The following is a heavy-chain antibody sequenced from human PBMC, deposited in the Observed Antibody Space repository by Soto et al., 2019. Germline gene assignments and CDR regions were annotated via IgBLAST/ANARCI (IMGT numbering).Heavy chain of an antibody. CDR3: ARGACSGTSCYD. Sequence: QPWGSLRLSCAASGFTFSSYGMHWVRQAPGKGLEWVAVIWYDGSNKYYADSVKGRFTISRDNSKNTLYLQMNSLRAEDTAVYYCARGACSGTSCYDWGQGTLVTVSS. V-gene: IGHV3-33*01. CDR1: GFTFSSYG. D-gene: IGHD2-2*01. CDR2: IWYDGSNK. J-gene: IGHJ4*02.